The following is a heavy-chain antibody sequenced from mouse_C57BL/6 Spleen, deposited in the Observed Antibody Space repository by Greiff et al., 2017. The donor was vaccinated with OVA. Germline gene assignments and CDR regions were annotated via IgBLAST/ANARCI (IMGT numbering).Heavy chain of an antibody. Sequence: VQLQQPGAELVRPGSSVKLSCKASGYTFTSYWMDWVKQRPGQGLEWIGNIYPSDSETHYNQKFKDKATLTVDKSSSTAYMQLSSLTSEDSAVYYGARGDYDGSSYRFAYWGQGTLVTVS. CDR2: IYPSDSET. V-gene: IGHV1-61*01. D-gene: IGHD1-1*01. CDR3: ARGDYDGSSYRFAY. J-gene: IGHJ3*01. CDR1: GYTFTSYW.